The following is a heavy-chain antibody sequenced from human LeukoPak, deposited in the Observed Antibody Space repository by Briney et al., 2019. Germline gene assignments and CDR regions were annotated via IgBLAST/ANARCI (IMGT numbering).Heavy chain of an antibody. V-gene: IGHV1-2*02. CDR2: INPNSGGT. CDR1: GYTFTGYY. CDR3: ARAAWGSGSYSAYRYFDY. D-gene: IGHD3-10*01. J-gene: IGHJ4*02. Sequence: GASVKVSCKASGYTFTGYYMHWVRQAPGQGLAWMGWINPNSGGTNYAQKFQGRVTMNRDTSISTAYMELSRLRSDDTAVYYCARAAWGSGSYSAYRYFDYWGQGTLVTVSS.